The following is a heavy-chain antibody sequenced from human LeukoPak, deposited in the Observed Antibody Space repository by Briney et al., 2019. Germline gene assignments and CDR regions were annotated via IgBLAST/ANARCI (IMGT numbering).Heavy chain of an antibody. J-gene: IGHJ4*02. CDR3: ARDYTRRSVAVAQGTFDS. Sequence: SETLSLTCTISSGSIGSFYWSWIRQPPGKGLEWIGYINFSGSTKSNSALESRVTISMDTSRNQFSLSLSSVTAADTAVYYCARDYTRRSVAVAQGTFDSWGQGTLVTVSS. CDR2: INFSGST. D-gene: IGHD2-15*01. CDR1: SGSIGSFY. V-gene: IGHV4-59*12.